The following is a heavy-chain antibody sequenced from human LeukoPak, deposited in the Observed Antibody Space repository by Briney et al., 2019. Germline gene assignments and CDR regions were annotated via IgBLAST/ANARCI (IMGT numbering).Heavy chain of an antibody. CDR2: ISWNSGSI. CDR3: ARSRLTVGDYFDY. V-gene: IGHV3-9*03. CDR1: GFTFSSYW. Sequence: PGGSLRLSCAASGFTFSSYWMSWVRQAPGKGLEWVSGISWNSGSIGYADSVKGRFTISRDNAKNSLYLQMNSLRAEDMALYYCARSRLTVGDYFDYWGQGTLVTVSS. J-gene: IGHJ4*02. D-gene: IGHD3-22*01.